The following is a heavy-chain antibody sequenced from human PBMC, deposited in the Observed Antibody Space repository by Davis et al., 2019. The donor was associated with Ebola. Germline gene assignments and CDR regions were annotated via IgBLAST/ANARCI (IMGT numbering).Heavy chain of an antibody. Sequence: GESLKISCAASGFTFSRSWRTWVRQAPGKGLQWVANINHDGGEKYYVDSVKGRFTISRDNAKNSLYLQMNSLRAEDTAVYYCARGPSTGNSFTYWGQGTLVTVSS. J-gene: IGHJ4*02. D-gene: IGHD6-13*01. CDR2: INHDGGEK. V-gene: IGHV3-7*01. CDR1: GFTFSRSW. CDR3: ARGPSTGNSFTY.